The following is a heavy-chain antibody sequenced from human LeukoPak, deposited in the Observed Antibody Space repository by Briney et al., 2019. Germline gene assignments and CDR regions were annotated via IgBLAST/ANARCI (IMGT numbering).Heavy chain of an antibody. V-gene: IGHV3-20*04. CDR3: AIDIGWLQLGVLDY. CDR1: GFTFDDYG. D-gene: IGHD5-24*01. J-gene: IGHJ4*02. CDR2: INWNGGST. Sequence: PGGSLRLSCAASGFTFDDYGMSWVRQAPGKGLEWVSGINWNGGSTGYADSVKGRFTISRDNAKNSLYLQMNSLRAEDTALYYCAIDIGWLQLGVLDYWGQGTLVTVSS.